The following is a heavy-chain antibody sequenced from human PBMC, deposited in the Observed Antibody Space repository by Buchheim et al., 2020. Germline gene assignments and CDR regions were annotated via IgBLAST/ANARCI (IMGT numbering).Heavy chain of an antibody. V-gene: IGHV3-74*01. CDR3: VRENQGAFDV. CDR1: GFTFNSYW. J-gene: IGHJ3*01. Sequence: EVQLLESGGGLVQPGGSLRLSCAASGFTFNSYWMHWVRQAPGKGLVWVSNIKGDGSTTQYADSVKGPLTISRDNTKNTLYLQMNSLRAEDTAVYYCVRENQGAFDVWGQGT. CDR2: IKGDGSTT.